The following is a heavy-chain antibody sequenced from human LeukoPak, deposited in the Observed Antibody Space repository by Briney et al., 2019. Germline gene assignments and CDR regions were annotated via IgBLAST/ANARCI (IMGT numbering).Heavy chain of an antibody. CDR3: ARRARGAKYYYDSSGYYYFDY. CDR1: GGSFSGYY. Sequence: SETLSLTCAVYGGSFSGYYWSWIRQPPGKGLEWIGEIDHSGSTNYNPSLKSRVTISVDTSKNQFSLKLSSVTAADTAVYYCARRARGAKYYYDSSGYYYFDYWGQGTPVTVSS. J-gene: IGHJ4*02. D-gene: IGHD3-22*01. CDR2: IDHSGST. V-gene: IGHV4-34*01.